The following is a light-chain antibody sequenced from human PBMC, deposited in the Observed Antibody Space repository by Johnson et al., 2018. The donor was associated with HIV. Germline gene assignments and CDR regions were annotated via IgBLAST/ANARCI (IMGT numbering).Light chain of an antibody. V-gene: IGLV1-51*01. CDR1: YSNIGNNY. CDR2: DSY. J-gene: IGLJ1*01. Sequence: QSVLTQPPSVSAAPGQKVTISCSGSYSNIGNNYVSWYQQLPGTAPKLLIYDSYKRPSGIPDRFSGSKSGTSATLGITGLQTGDEADYYCGTWDSSLSAYVFGTGTQVTVL. CDR3: GTWDSSLSAYV.